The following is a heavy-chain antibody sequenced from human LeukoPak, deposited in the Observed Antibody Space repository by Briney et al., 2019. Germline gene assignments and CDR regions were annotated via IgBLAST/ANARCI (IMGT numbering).Heavy chain of an antibody. Sequence: GHWVRQAQGKGLEWVGYVYHSGGTYYNPSLKSRVTISVDRSKNQFSLKLSSVTAADTAVYYCARAYDSRGDAFDIWGQGTMVTVSS. V-gene: IGHV4-30-2*01. D-gene: IGHD3-22*01. CDR2: VYHSGGT. J-gene: IGHJ3*02. CDR3: ARAYDSRGDAFDI.